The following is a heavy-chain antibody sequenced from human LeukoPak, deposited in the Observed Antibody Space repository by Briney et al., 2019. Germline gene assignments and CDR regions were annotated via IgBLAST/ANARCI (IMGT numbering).Heavy chain of an antibody. V-gene: IGHV4-34*01. D-gene: IGHD1-26*01. Sequence: PSETLSLTCAVYGGSFSGYYWNWIRQPPGKGLEWIGEINHSGSTNYNPSLKSRVTISVGTSKNQFSLKLSSVTAADTAVYYCARVGLLLAPAHWGQGILVTVSS. J-gene: IGHJ1*01. CDR1: GGSFSGYY. CDR3: ARVGLLLAPAH. CDR2: INHSGST.